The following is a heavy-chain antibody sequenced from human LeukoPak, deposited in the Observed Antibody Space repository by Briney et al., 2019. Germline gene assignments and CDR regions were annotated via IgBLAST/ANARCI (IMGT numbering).Heavy chain of an antibody. CDR1: GFTFSNVW. D-gene: IGHD2-15*01. CDR3: ARRRALSYKWGYSSGGSWFDP. Sequence: PGGSLRLSCAASGFTFSNVWMSWIRQPPGKGLEWIGEINHSGSTNYNPSLKSRVTISVDTSKNQFSLKLSSVTAADTAVYYCARRRALSYKWGYSSGGSWFDPWGQGTLVTVSS. CDR2: INHSGST. J-gene: IGHJ5*02. V-gene: IGHV4-34*01.